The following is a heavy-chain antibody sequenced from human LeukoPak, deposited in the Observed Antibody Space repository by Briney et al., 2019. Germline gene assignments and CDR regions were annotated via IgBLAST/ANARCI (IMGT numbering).Heavy chain of an antibody. CDR1: GGSISSGSYY. CDR2: IYTSGST. J-gene: IGHJ4*02. V-gene: IGHV4-61*02. Sequence: PSQPLSLTCTVSGGSISSGSYYWSWIRQPAGKGLEWIGRIYTSGSTNYNPSLKSRVTISVDTSKNQFSLKLISVTAADAAVYYCAREITIFRVVNNYFDYWGQGTLVTVSS. CDR3: AREITIFRVVNNYFDY. D-gene: IGHD3-3*01.